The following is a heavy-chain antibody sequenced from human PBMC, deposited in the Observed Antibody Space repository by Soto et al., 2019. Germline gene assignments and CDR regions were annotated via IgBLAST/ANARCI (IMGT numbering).Heavy chain of an antibody. D-gene: IGHD3-22*01. Sequence: SETLSLTCTVSGGSISSGGYYWSWIRQHPGKGLEWIGYIYYSGSTYYNPSLKSRVTISVDTSKNQFSLKLSSVTAADTAVYYCAREGDSSGYFLFAYWGQGTLVTVSS. J-gene: IGHJ4*02. CDR3: AREGDSSGYFLFAY. CDR2: IYYSGST. CDR1: GGSISSGGYY. V-gene: IGHV4-31*03.